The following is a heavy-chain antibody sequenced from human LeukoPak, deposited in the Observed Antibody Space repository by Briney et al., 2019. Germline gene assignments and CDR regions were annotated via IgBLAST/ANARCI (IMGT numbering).Heavy chain of an antibody. Sequence: PGGSLRLSCAASGSTFSSYAMSRVRQAPGKGLEWVSGSGSGGTIYYADSVKGRFTISRDNSKNTLYLQMNSLRAEDTAVYYCAKDFWSGYYPNYWGQGTLVTVSS. CDR3: AKDFWSGYYPNY. V-gene: IGHV3-23*01. CDR1: GSTFSSYA. J-gene: IGHJ4*02. CDR2: SGSGGTI. D-gene: IGHD3-3*01.